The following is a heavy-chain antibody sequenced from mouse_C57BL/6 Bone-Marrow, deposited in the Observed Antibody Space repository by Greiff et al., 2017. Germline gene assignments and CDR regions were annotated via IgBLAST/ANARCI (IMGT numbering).Heavy chain of an antibody. CDR3: ARSDGYY. V-gene: IGHV1-50*01. D-gene: IGHD2-3*01. J-gene: IGHJ2*01. Sequence: LQQPGAELVKPGASVKLSRKASGYTFTSYWMQWVKQRPGQGLEWIGEIDPSDSYTNYNQKFKGKATLTVDTSSSAAYMQLSRLTSEDSAVYYCARSDGYYWGQGTTLTVSS. CDR2: IDPSDSYT. CDR1: GYTFTSYW.